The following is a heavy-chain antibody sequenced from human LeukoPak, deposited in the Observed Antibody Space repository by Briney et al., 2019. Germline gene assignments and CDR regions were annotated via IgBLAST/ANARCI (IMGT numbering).Heavy chain of an antibody. CDR2: IYYSGST. J-gene: IGHJ6*03. CDR3: ARVSRDNWNFNYYYYMDV. D-gene: IGHD1-1*01. V-gene: IGHV4-59*01. CDR1: GGSISSYY. Sequence: PSETLSLTCTVSGGSISSYYWSWIRQPPGKGLEWIGYIYYSGSTNYNPSLKSRVTISVDTSKNQFSLKLSSVTAADTAVYYCARVSRDNWNFNYYYYMDVWGKGTTVTVSS.